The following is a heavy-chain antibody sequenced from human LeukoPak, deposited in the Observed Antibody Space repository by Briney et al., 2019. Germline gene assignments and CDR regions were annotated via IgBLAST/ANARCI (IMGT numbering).Heavy chain of an antibody. D-gene: IGHD7-27*01. CDR1: GGFINYYY. V-gene: IGHV4-59*08. Sequence: SETLSLTCTVSGGFINYYYWSWIRQPPGEGLEWIGNVYYNGGTNYTPSLKSRVTISVDTSKNQFSLKLSSATATDTAVYYCARITGDNSLDYWGQGALVTVSS. J-gene: IGHJ4*02. CDR2: VYYNGGT. CDR3: ARITGDNSLDY.